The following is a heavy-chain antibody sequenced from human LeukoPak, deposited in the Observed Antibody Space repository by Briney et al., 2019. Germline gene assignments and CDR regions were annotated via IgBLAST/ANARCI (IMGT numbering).Heavy chain of an antibody. J-gene: IGHJ4*02. D-gene: IGHD6-13*01. V-gene: IGHV3-23*01. CDR1: GFTFGTYA. CDR2: ISGSGVNT. Sequence: PGGSLRLSCAASGFTFGTYAMTWVRPAPRKWLDWVSPISGSGVNTYYADSVKGRFTISRDNSENTLYLQMNSLRAEDTAVYYCAKDLRYSSSWSYFDCWGQGTLVTVSS. CDR3: AKDLRYSSSWSYFDC.